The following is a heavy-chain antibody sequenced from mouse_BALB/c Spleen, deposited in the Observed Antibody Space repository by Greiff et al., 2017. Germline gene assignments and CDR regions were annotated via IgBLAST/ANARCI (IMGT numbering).Heavy chain of an antibody. D-gene: IGHD1-1*01. CDR1: GFTFSSFG. J-gene: IGHJ4*01. CDR3: ARGNYDSSYAMDY. Sequence: EVKLMESGGGLVQPGGSRKLSCAASGFTFSSFGMHWVRQAPEKGLEWVAYISSGSSTIYYADTVKGRFTISRDNPKNTLFLQMTSLRSEDAAMYYCARGNYDSSYAMDYWGQGTSVTVSS. CDR2: ISSGSSTI. V-gene: IGHV5-17*02.